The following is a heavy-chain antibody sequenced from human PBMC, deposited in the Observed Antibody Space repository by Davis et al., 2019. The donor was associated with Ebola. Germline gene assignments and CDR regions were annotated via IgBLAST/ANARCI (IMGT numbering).Heavy chain of an antibody. CDR3: ATTIFGVALHDY. Sequence: GESLTISCAASGFTFSSYWMSWVRQAPGKGLEWVANIKQDGSEKYYVDSVKGRFTISRDNAKNSLYLQMNSLRAEDTAVYYCATTIFGVALHDYWGQGTLVTVSS. D-gene: IGHD3-3*01. V-gene: IGHV3-7*03. J-gene: IGHJ4*02. CDR1: GFTFSSYW. CDR2: IKQDGSEK.